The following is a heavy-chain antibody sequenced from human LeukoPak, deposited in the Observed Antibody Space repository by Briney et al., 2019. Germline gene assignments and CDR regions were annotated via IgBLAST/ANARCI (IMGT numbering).Heavy chain of an antibody. D-gene: IGHD6-19*01. V-gene: IGHV3-7*01. CDR1: GFTFSSYS. Sequence: GGSLRLSCAASGFTFSSYSMTWVRQAPGKGLEWVANIKGDGSEKYYVDSVKGRFTISRDNDKNYLYLQMNSLRDEDTAVYYCVRQAGVSWGQGTLVTVSS. J-gene: IGHJ5*02. CDR3: VRQAGVS. CDR2: IKGDGSEK.